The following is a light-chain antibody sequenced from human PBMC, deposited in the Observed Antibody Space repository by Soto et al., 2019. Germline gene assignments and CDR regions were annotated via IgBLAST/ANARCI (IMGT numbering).Light chain of an antibody. Sequence: EIVLTQSPATLSLSPGERATLSCRASQSVSSYLAWYQQKPGQAPRLLIYDASNRATGIPARFSGSGSGTDFHPHNSHPKAEDLGVYYCQPRNNLPIHFGPWTKVDIK. CDR3: QPRNNLPIH. J-gene: IGKJ3*01. CDR1: QSVSSY. CDR2: DAS. V-gene: IGKV3-11*01.